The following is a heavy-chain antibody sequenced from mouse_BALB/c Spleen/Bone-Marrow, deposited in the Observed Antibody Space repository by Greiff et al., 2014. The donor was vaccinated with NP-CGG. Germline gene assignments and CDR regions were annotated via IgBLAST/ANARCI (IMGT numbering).Heavy chain of an antibody. Sequence: VQLVESGAELVKPGASVKLSCKASGYTFTSYWMHWVKQRPGQGLEWIGEIDPSDSYTNYNQKFKGKATLTVDKSSSTAYMQLSSLTSEDSAVYYCASGMITSFAYWGQGTLVTVSA. CDR2: IDPSDSYT. V-gene: IGHV1-69*02. CDR3: ASGMITSFAY. D-gene: IGHD2-4*01. J-gene: IGHJ3*01. CDR1: GYTFTSYW.